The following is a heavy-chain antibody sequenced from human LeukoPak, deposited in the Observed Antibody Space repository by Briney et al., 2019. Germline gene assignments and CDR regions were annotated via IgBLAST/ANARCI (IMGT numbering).Heavy chain of an antibody. CDR3: ARELVVPAAMDYYYYGMDV. D-gene: IGHD2-2*01. CDR1: GFTFSSYA. V-gene: IGHV3-30-3*01. J-gene: IGHJ6*02. Sequence: PGGSPRLSCAASGFTFSSYAMHWVRQAPGKGLEWVAVISYDGSNKYYADSVKGRFTISRDNSKNTLYLQMNSLRAEDTAVYYCARELVVPAAMDYYYYGMDVWGQGTTVTVSS. CDR2: ISYDGSNK.